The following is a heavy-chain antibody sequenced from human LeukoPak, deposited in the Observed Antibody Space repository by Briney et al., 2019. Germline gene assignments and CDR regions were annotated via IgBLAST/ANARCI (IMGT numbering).Heavy chain of an antibody. CDR1: GFSFSNAW. CDR3: RVGYCSGGSCYSAGDWFDP. V-gene: IGHV3-15*01. D-gene: IGHD2-15*01. Sequence: AGXXXRLSCATSGFSFSNAWMSWVRQAPGKGLEWVGRIKRKTDGCTTDYAAPVKGRFTISRDDSKNTLYLQMNSLKTEDTAVYYCRVGYCSGGSCYSAGDWFDPWGQGTLVTVSS. CDR2: IKRKTDGCTT. J-gene: IGHJ5*02.